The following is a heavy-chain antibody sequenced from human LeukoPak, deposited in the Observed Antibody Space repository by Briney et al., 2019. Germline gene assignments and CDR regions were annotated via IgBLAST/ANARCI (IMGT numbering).Heavy chain of an antibody. CDR1: GFTFSHYW. J-gene: IGHJ3*01. CDR2: LNQDGSIQ. Sequence: PGGSLRLSCVASGFTFSHYWMTWYRQAPGKGLEWVANLNQDGSIQAYGDSVRGRFTISRDNAKNSVYIQMNSLRGEDTAMYFCARDHNVADVWGRGTKVTVSS. CDR3: ARDHNVADV. D-gene: IGHD1-14*01. V-gene: IGHV3-7*01.